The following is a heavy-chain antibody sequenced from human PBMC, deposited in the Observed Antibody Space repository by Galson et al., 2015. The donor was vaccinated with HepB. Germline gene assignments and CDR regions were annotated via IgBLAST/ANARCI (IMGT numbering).Heavy chain of an antibody. J-gene: IGHJ4*02. CDR1: GFTFSDHY. V-gene: IGHV3-72*01. D-gene: IGHD4-23*01. CDR3: ARSEVTTVVTDFDS. Sequence: SLRLSCAVSGFTFSDHYVDWVRQAPGKGLEWVGRSRNKAKGYSTAYAASVKGRFTVSRDGSKNSVSLQMNSLRSEDTAVYYCARSEVTTVVTDFDSWGQGTLVTVSS. CDR2: SRNKAKGYST.